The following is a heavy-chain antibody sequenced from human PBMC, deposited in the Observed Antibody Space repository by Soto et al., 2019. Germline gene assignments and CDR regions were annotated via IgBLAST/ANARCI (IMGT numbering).Heavy chain of an antibody. Sequence: GGSLRLSCAASGFTFSSYAMHWVRQAPGKGLEYVSAISSNGGSTYYANSVKGRFTISRDNSKNTLYLQMGSLRAEDMAVYYCARANIVATMGALDIWGQGTMVTVSS. CDR3: ARANIVATMGALDI. J-gene: IGHJ3*02. CDR2: ISSNGGST. CDR1: GFTFSSYA. V-gene: IGHV3-64*01. D-gene: IGHD5-12*01.